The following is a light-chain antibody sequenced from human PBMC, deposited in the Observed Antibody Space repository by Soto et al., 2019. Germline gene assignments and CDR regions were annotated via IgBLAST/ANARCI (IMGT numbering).Light chain of an antibody. CDR3: KQSYSTPRT. CDR2: AAS. CDR1: QSISSY. V-gene: IGKV1-39*01. J-gene: IGKJ1*01. Sequence: DIQMTQSPSSLSACVRDRVPITCRAIQSISSYLNWYQQKPGKAPKLLIYAASSFQSGVPSRFSGSGSGTDFTLTISSLQTEDFATYYCKQSYSTPRTFGQGTKVDIK.